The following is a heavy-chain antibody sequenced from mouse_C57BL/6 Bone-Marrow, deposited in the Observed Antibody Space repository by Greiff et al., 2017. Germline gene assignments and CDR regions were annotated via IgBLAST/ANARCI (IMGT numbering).Heavy chain of an antibody. D-gene: IGHD1-1*01. V-gene: IGHV1-55*01. CDR1: GYTFTSYW. CDR3: SRPYASNYWDFDF. Sequence: QVQLQQPGAELVKPGASVKMSCKASGYTFTSYWITWVKQRPGQGLEWIGDIYPGSGSTNYNEKFKSKATLTVDTSSSTAYMQLSSRTSEDSAVYYWSRPYASNYWDFDFWGTGTTVTVSS. CDR2: IYPGSGST. J-gene: IGHJ1*03.